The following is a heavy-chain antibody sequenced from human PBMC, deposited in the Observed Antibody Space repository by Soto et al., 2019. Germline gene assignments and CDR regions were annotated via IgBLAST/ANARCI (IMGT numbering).Heavy chain of an antibody. CDR3: ARELVGTGWYFDL. D-gene: IGHD2-21*02. J-gene: IGHJ2*01. Sequence: EGQLVESGGGLVQPGGSLRLSCGASGFSFSSYSISWVRQAPGKGLEWVANINHAGSEKYYVGSVKGRFTMYRDNAKNSAYLQMNSLSVDDTAVYYCARELVGTGWYFDLWGRGTLVTVSS. CDR2: INHAGSEK. CDR1: GFSFSSYS. V-gene: IGHV3-7*01.